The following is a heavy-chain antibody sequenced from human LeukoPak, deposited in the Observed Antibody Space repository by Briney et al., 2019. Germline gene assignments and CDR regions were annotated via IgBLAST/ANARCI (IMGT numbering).Heavy chain of an antibody. D-gene: IGHD3-10*01. J-gene: IGHJ5*02. CDR3: AREGSTSGTNWFDP. V-gene: IGHV4-38-2*02. CDR2: IYHSGST. Sequence: SETLSLTCAVSDYSITSDYYWSWIRQPPGKGLEWIGSIYHSGSTYHNPSLKSRVTISVDTSKNQFSLRLTSVTAADTAVYYCAREGSTSGTNWFDPWGQGTLVTVSS. CDR1: DYSITSDYY.